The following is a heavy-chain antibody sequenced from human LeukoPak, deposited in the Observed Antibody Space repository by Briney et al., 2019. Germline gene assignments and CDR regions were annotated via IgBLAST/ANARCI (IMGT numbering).Heavy chain of an antibody. CDR1: GFTFSSYG. V-gene: IGHV3-73*01. J-gene: IGHJ4*02. D-gene: IGHD3-10*01. CDR2: IRSTANGYAT. Sequence: PGRSLRLSCVASGFTFSSYGMHWVRQASGKGLEWVGRIRSTANGYATAYAASVKGRFTISRDDSKNTAYLQMDSLKTEDTAVYYCTGNYYGSGSYADFDYWGQGTLVTVSS. CDR3: TGNYYGSGSYADFDY.